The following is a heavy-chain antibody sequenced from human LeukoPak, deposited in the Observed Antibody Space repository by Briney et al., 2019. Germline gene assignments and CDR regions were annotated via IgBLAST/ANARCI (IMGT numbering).Heavy chain of an antibody. Sequence: GGSLRLSCAASGFTFIDYAMNWVRQAPGKGLEWVSYISSSGSTIYYADSVKGRFTISRDNAKNSLYLQMNSLRAEDTAVYYCAELGITMIGGVWGKGTTVTISS. D-gene: IGHD3-10*02. J-gene: IGHJ6*04. CDR2: ISSSGSTI. CDR1: GFTFIDYA. CDR3: AELGITMIGGV. V-gene: IGHV3-48*03.